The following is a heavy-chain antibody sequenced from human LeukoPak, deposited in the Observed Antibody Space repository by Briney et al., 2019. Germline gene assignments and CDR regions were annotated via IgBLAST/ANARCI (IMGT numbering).Heavy chain of an antibody. D-gene: IGHD6-6*01. Sequence: GGSLRLSCTVSGFTFSSDSMSWVRQAPGKGLEWVSFIYSGGSTHYSDSVKGRFTISRDNSKNTLYLQMNSLRAGDTALYYCARADSNIAARRIGFDYWGQGTLVTVSS. CDR3: ARADSNIAARRIGFDY. CDR1: GFTFSSDS. CDR2: IYSGGST. J-gene: IGHJ4*02. V-gene: IGHV3-53*01.